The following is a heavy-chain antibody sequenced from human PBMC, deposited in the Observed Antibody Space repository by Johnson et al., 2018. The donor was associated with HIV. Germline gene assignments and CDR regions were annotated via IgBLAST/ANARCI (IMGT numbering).Heavy chain of an antibody. CDR3: ARYGYRPEAAFDI. D-gene: IGHD5-24*01. CDR2: ISYDGSDK. J-gene: IGHJ3*02. V-gene: IGHV3-30*04. Sequence: MQLVESGGGLVQPGGSLRLSCAASGFTFSSYGMHWVRQAPAKGLEWVAVISYDGSDKDYADSVKGRFTISRDNSKNSLYLQMNSLRAEDTAVYYCARYGYRPEAAFDIWGQGTMVTVSS. CDR1: GFTFSSYG.